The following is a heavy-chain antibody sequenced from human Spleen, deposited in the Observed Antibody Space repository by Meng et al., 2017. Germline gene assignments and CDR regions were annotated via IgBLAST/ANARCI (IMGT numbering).Heavy chain of an antibody. J-gene: IGHJ4*02. CDR1: GGSFSGYY. CDR3: ARTWYGSGSYYKGGFDY. V-gene: IGHV4-34*01. Sequence: QVQLQQWGAGLLKPSETLSLTSAVNGGSFSGYYWSWIRQPPGKGLEWIGEINHSGSTNYNPSLKSRVTISVDTSKNQFSLKLSSVTAADTAVYYCARTWYGSGSYYKGGFDYWGQGTLVTVSS. D-gene: IGHD3-10*01. CDR2: INHSGST.